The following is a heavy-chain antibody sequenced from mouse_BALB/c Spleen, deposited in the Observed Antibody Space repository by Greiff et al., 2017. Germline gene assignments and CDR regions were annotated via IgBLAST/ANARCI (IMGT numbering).Heavy chain of an antibody. CDR3: ARQYDEYYAMDY. V-gene: IGHV1-4*01. Sequence: GQLQQSGAELARPGASVKMSCKASGYTFTSYTMHWVKQRPGQGLEWIGYINPSSGYTNYNQKFKDKATLTADKSSSTAYMQLSSLTSEDSAVYYCARQYDEYYAMDYWGQGTSVTVSS. D-gene: IGHD2-14*01. J-gene: IGHJ4*01. CDR1: GYTFTSYT. CDR2: INPSSGYT.